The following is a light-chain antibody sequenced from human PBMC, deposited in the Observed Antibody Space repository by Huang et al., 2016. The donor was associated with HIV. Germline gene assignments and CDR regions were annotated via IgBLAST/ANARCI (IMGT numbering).Light chain of an antibody. CDR3: QQYNNWPPVT. CDR1: QNINSN. CDR2: GAS. V-gene: IGKV3-15*01. Sequence: EVVMTQSPATLSVSPGERAPLSCRASQNINSNLAWYQQKPGKTPRLLIYGASTRATGIPARFSGSGSGTEFTLTISSLQSEDFAVYYCQQYNNWPPVTFGQGTKLEIK. J-gene: IGKJ2*01.